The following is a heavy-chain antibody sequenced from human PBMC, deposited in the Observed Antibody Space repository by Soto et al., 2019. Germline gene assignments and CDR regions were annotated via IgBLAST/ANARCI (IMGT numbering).Heavy chain of an antibody. CDR1: GFTFSPYT. Sequence: QVQLVESGGGVIQPGRSLRLSCAASGFTFSPYTMHWVRQAPGTGLEWVAVISYDGSTEYNQDSVKGRFTISRDNPKNTVYLQINSRRAEDTGRYYGARGGGFWGGDCYKGGIDYWGQGTLVTVAS. D-gene: IGHD2-21*02. CDR2: ISYDGSTE. CDR3: ARGGGFWGGDCYKGGIDY. J-gene: IGHJ4*02. V-gene: IGHV3-30-3*01.